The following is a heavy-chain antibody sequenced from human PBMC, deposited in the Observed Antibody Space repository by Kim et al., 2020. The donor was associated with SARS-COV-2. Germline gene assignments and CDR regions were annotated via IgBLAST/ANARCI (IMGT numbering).Heavy chain of an antibody. D-gene: IGHD5-12*01. V-gene: IGHV6-1*01. CDR3: AREERYSGYDYGFDY. Sequence: SQTLSLTCAISGDSVSSNSAAWNWIRQSPSRGLEWLGRTYYRSKWYNDYTVSVISRITINPDTSKNQFSLQLNSVTPEDTAGYYCAREERYSGYDYGFDYWGQGTLVTV. CDR2: TYYRSKWYN. J-gene: IGHJ4*02. CDR1: GDSVSSNSAA.